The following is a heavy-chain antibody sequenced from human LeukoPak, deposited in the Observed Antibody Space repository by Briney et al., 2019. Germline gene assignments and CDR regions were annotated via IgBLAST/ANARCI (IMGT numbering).Heavy chain of an antibody. CDR1: GFTFSSYW. D-gene: IGHD3-10*01. J-gene: IGHJ3*02. Sequence: PGGSLRLSCAASGFTFSSYWMSWVREAPGKGLDWVANIKQDGSEKYYVDSVKGRFTISRDNAKNSLYLQMNSLRAEDTAVYYCASWGRFGELLSDDAFDIWGQGTMVTVSS. CDR2: IKQDGSEK. CDR3: ASWGRFGELLSDDAFDI. V-gene: IGHV3-7*01.